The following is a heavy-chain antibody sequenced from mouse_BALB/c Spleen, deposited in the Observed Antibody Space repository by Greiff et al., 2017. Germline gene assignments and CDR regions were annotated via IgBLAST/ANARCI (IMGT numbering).Heavy chain of an antibody. CDR3: ARDLGDYFDY. CDR2: IYPGDGDT. CDR1: GYTFTSYW. V-gene: IGHV1-87*01. D-gene: IGHD4-1*01. J-gene: IGHJ2*01. Sequence: QVQLQQSGAELARPGASVKLSCKASGYTFTSYWMQWVKQRPGQGLEWIGAIYPGDGDTRYTQKFKGKATLTADKSSSTAYMQLSSLASGDSAVYYCARDLGDYFDYWGQGTTLTVSS.